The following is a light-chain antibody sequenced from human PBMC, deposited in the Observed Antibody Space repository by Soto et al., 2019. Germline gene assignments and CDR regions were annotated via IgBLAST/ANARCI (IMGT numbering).Light chain of an antibody. Sequence: EIVMTQSPATLSVSPVERATLSCMASQSVSSNLAWYQQKPGQAPRLLIYGASNRATGIPARFSGSGSGTDFTLTISSLEPEDFAVYYCQQRSNWPPITFGQGTRLEIK. CDR2: GAS. CDR1: QSVSSN. CDR3: QQRSNWPPIT. V-gene: IGKV3-11*01. J-gene: IGKJ5*01.